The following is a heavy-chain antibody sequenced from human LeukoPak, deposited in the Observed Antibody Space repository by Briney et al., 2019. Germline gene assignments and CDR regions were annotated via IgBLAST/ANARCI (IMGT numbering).Heavy chain of an antibody. CDR3: AHSQWFAGGDVFDI. CDR2: IYYNDDK. V-gene: IGHV2-5*01. Sequence: SGSTLVNPTQTLTLTCTFSGLSLTTSGVGVGWIRQPPGKALEWLALIYYNDDKRYRPSLKSRLTITKDTSKNQVVLTMTNMEPVDKATYYCAHSQWFAGGDVFDIWAKGQWSPSLQ. CDR1: GLSLTTSGVG. D-gene: IGHD3-10*01. J-gene: IGHJ3*02.